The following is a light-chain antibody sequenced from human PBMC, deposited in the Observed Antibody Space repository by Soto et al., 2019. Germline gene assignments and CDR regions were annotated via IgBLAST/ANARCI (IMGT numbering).Light chain of an antibody. CDR3: QQYGSLPIT. CDR2: DAS. V-gene: IGKV3D-20*01. J-gene: IGKJ5*01. CDR1: QSVSSSY. Sequence: EIILTQSPATLSLSPGERSTLSCGASQSVSSSYVAWYQHRPGLAPRLLIHDASSRATGIPDRFSGTKSGTDFTLTIRRLEPEDAAVYYCQQYGSLPITFGQGTRLEI.